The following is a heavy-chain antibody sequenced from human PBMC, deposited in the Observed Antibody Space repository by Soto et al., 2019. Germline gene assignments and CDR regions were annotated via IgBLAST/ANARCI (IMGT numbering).Heavy chain of an antibody. CDR3: ARAPPGPSPRWDV. D-gene: IGHD3-10*01. CDR1: GASMSSGGHS. CDR2: IYYTGAT. J-gene: IGHJ6*02. V-gene: IGHV4-30-2*06. Sequence: QVQLQESGPGLVKPSQTVSLTCAVSGASMSSGGHSWSWIRQSPGRGLEWIGYIYYTGATYYNPSLKSRVTLSVDRSNNQLSLNFNSVTASDTAVYYCARAPPGPSPRWDVWGQGTTVTVSS.